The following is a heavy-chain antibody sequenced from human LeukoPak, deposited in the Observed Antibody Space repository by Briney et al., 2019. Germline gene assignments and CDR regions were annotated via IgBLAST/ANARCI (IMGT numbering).Heavy chain of an antibody. CDR3: ARTAILTGYYISGSYYYMDV. CDR1: GGSFSGYY. V-gene: IGHV4-34*01. J-gene: IGHJ6*03. Sequence: SETLSLTCAVYGGSFSGYYWSWIRQPPGKGLEWIGEINHSGSTNYNPSLKSRVTISVDTSKNQFSLKPSSVTAADTAVYYCARTAILTGYYISGSYYYMDVWGKGTTVTISS. D-gene: IGHD3-9*01. CDR2: INHSGST.